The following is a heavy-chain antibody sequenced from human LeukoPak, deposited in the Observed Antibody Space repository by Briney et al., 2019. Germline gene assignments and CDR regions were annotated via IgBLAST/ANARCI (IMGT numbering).Heavy chain of an antibody. CDR3: ARDMGRAWYGPPDY. V-gene: IGHV3-33*01. D-gene: IGHD6-13*01. CDR2: IWNDGSET. Sequence: GGSLRLSCAASGFIFSNYGMHCVRQAPGKRLEWVAVIWNDGSETFHADSVKGRFRIARDNSKNTLYLQMNSLRAEDTAVYFCARDMGRAWYGPPDYWGQGTLVTVSS. J-gene: IGHJ4*02. CDR1: GFIFSNYG.